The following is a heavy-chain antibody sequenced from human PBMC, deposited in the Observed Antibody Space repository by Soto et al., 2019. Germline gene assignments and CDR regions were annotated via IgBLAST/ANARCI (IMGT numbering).Heavy chain of an antibody. Sequence: PGGSLRLSCAASGFTFSSYAMSWVRQAPGKGLEWVSAISGSGGSTYYVDSVKGRFTISRDNSKNTLYLQMNSLRAEDTAVYYCAKDQSMVYAIRYFDYWGQGTLVTVSS. J-gene: IGHJ4*02. V-gene: IGHV3-23*01. CDR2: ISGSGGST. CDR3: AKDQSMVYAIRYFDY. CDR1: GFTFSSYA. D-gene: IGHD2-8*01.